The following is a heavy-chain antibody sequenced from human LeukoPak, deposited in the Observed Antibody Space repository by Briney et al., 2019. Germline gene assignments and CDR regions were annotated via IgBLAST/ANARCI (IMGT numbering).Heavy chain of an antibody. CDR2: ISYSGSA. Sequence: SQTLSLTCTVTGVSITSYYWSWIRQHPGKGLEWIGYISYSGSANYNPSLKSRATILIDTSKNQFSLKLTSVTAADTAVYYCARGQLGSGMGDPWGQGTLVTVSS. CDR1: GVSITSYY. CDR3: ARGQLGSGMGDP. J-gene: IGHJ5*02. V-gene: IGHV4-59*01. D-gene: IGHD3-10*01.